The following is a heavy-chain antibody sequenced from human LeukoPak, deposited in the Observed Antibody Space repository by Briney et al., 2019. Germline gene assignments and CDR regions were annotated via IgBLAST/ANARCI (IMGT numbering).Heavy chain of an antibody. J-gene: IGHJ4*02. CDR1: GFTFSSYG. CDR2: ISGSGGST. CDR3: ANLEFGEYFDY. Sequence: GGSLRLSCAASGFTFSSYGMSWVRQAPGKGLEWVSAISGSGGSTYYADSVKGRFTISRDNSKNTLYLQMNSLKAEDTAVYYCANLEFGEYFDYWGQGTLVTVSS. D-gene: IGHD3-10*01. V-gene: IGHV3-23*01.